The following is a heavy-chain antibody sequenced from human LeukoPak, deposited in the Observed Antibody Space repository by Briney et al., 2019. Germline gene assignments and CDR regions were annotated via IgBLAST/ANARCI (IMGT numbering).Heavy chain of an antibody. CDR1: GVTFSSYS. J-gene: IGHJ4*02. CDR2: ISYDGSTK. D-gene: IGHD3-22*01. CDR3: ARGRNTRYYYDSSGYLDY. V-gene: IGHV3-30-3*01. Sequence: GGSLRLSCAASGVTFSSYSTGWVRQAPGKGLEWVADISYDGSTKYYADSVKGRFTISRDNSKNTLYLQMNSLRAEDTAVYYCARGRNTRYYYDSSGYLDYWGQGTLVTVSS.